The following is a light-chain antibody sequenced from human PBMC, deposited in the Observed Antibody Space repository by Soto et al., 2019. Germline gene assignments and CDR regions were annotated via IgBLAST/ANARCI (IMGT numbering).Light chain of an antibody. CDR3: QQSYSTPYT. CDR1: QNITTW. V-gene: IGKV1-12*01. CDR2: GAS. Sequence: DIQMIQSPSSVSASVGDRVTVTCRASQNITTWLTWYQQTPGKAPHLLIYGASTLQRGVPSRFSGSGSGTEFTLTITSLQPEDFATYYCQQSYSTPYTFGQGTKLEIK. J-gene: IGKJ2*01.